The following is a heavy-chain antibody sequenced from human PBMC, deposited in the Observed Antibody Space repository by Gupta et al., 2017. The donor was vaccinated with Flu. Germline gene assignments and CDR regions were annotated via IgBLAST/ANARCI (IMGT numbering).Heavy chain of an antibody. J-gene: IGHJ4*02. CDR1: AGSISSYY. Sequence: QVQLQASGPGLVKPSETLSLTCTVSAGSISSYYCSWIRQPPGKGLEGIGYIYYTGRTNYNTSLKSRVTISVDTSKNQFFLNLSSGTAADTAVYYCARLVQWSYSYGLTGRAYGGRGSLVTVYS. D-gene: IGHD5-18*01. CDR3: ARLVQWSYSYGLTGRAY. CDR2: IYYTGRT. V-gene: IGHV4-59*08.